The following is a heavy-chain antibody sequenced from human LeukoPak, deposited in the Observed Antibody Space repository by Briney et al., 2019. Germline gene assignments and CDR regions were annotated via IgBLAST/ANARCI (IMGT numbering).Heavy chain of an antibody. Sequence: PGGSLRLSCAASGFTFSDYYMSWIRQAPGKGLEWVSYISSGGSTIYYADSVKGRFTISRDNAKNSLFLQMNSLRAEDTAVYYCVRASRFGLNWFDSWGQGTLVTVSS. D-gene: IGHD3-3*01. CDR2: ISSGGSTI. CDR1: GFTFSDYY. CDR3: VRASRFGLNWFDS. J-gene: IGHJ5*01. V-gene: IGHV3-11*04.